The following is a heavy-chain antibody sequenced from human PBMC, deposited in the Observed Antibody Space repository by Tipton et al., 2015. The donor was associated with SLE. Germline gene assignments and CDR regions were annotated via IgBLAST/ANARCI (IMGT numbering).Heavy chain of an antibody. CDR2: IFYSGST. V-gene: IGHV4-31*03. CDR1: GGSISSDGYY. Sequence: TLSLTCSVSGGSISSDGYYWSWIRQPPGKGLEWIGYIFYSGSTYYNPSLKSRVTISVDTSKNQFSLRLSSVTAADTAVYYCARDAFRGAFDIWGQGTMVTVSS. D-gene: IGHD3-10*01. CDR3: ARDAFRGAFDI. J-gene: IGHJ3*02.